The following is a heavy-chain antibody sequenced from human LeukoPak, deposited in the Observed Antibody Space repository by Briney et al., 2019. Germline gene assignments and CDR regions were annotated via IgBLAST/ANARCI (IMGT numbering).Heavy chain of an antibody. CDR1: GFTFGDYA. CDR3: TRGYYYLY. J-gene: IGHJ4*02. CDR2: IRSRAYGATT. D-gene: IGHD3-10*01. V-gene: IGHV3-49*04. Sequence: GGSLRLSCTASGFTFGDYAMSWVRQAPGKGLEWVGFIRSRAYGATTEYAASVKGRFTISRDDSKSIAYLQMNSLKTEDTAVYYCTRGYYYLYWGQGTLVTVSS.